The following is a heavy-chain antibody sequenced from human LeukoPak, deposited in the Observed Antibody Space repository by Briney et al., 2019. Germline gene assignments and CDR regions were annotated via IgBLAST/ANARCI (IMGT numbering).Heavy chain of an antibody. CDR3: AKSGGVTTTLGY. Sequence: GGSLRLSCAASGFTFSSYGMHWVRQAPGKGLEWVAVISYDGSNKYYADSVKGRFTISRDNSKNTLYLQMDSLRAEDTAVYYCAKSGGVTTTLGYWGQGTLVTVSS. D-gene: IGHD4-17*01. CDR1: GFTFSSYG. V-gene: IGHV3-30*18. J-gene: IGHJ4*02. CDR2: ISYDGSNK.